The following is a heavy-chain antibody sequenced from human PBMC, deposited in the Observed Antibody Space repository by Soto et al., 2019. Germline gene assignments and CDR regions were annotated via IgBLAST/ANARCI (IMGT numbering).Heavy chain of an antibody. CDR3: ATYGSGSSYYYYGMDV. V-gene: IGHV3-23*01. Sequence: GGSLRLSCAASGFTFSSYAMSWVRQAPGKGLEWVSAISGSGGSTYYADSVKGRFTISRDNSKNTLYLQMNSLRAEDTAVYYCATYGSGSSYYYYGMDVWGQGTTVTVSS. J-gene: IGHJ6*02. CDR1: GFTFSSYA. CDR2: ISGSGGST. D-gene: IGHD3-10*01.